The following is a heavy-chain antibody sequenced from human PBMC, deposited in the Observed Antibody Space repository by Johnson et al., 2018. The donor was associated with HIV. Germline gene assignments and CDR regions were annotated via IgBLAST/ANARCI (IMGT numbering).Heavy chain of an antibody. CDR2: INWNGGRT. CDR3: VRDDYSFHI. CDR1: GFTFDDYG. Sequence: VQLVESGGGVVRPGGSLRLSCAASGFTFDDYGMSWVRQAPGKGLEWVSGINWNGGRTGYADSVKGRFTISRDNSKNTLYLQMSSLIAEDAAVYYCVRDDYSFHIWGRGTLVTVSS. V-gene: IGHV3-20*04. J-gene: IGHJ3*02. D-gene: IGHD4/OR15-4a*01.